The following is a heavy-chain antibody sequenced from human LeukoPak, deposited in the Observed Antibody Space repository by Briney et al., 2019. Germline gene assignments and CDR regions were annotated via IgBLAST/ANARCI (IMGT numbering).Heavy chain of an antibody. CDR3: ARGDSSGYYVY. D-gene: IGHD3-22*01. J-gene: IGHJ4*02. CDR1: GGSISSYY. V-gene: IGHV4-59*01. CDR2: IYYSGGT. Sequence: SETLSLTCTVSGGSISSYYWSWIRQPPGKGLEWIGYIYYSGGTNYNPSLKSRVTISVDTSKNQFSLKLSSVTAADTAVYYCARGDSSGYYVYWGQGTLVTVSS.